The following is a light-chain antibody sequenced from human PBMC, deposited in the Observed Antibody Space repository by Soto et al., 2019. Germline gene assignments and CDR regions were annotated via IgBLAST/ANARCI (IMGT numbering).Light chain of an antibody. CDR3: QQYDDLPRT. V-gene: IGKV1-33*01. CDR2: DAS. CDR1: QDISNN. Sequence: DIQMTQSPSSLSASVGDRVTITCQASQDISNNLNWYQQKPGKAPKLLIYDASNLETGVPSRFSGSESGTDFIFIISSLQPEDIATYYCQQYDDLPRTFGQGTKVEIK. J-gene: IGKJ1*01.